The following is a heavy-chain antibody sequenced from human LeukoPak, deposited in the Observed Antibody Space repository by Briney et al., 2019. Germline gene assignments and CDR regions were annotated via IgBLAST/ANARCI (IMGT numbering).Heavy chain of an antibody. CDR2: ISSSSSYI. J-gene: IGHJ5*02. V-gene: IGHV3-21*01. Sequence: GGSLRLSCAASGFTFSSYSMNWVRQAPGKGLEWVSSISSSSSYIYYADSVKGRFTISRDNAKNSLYLQMNSLRAEDTAVYYCARDPGVAIINWFDPWGQGTLVTVSS. CDR1: GFTFSSYS. D-gene: IGHD5-24*01. CDR3: ARDPGVAIINWFDP.